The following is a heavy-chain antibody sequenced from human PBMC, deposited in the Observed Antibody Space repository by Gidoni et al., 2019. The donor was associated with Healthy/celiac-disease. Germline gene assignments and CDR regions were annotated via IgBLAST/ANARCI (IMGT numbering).Heavy chain of an antibody. CDR2: ISYDGSNK. J-gene: IGHJ4*02. CDR1: GFTFSSYA. Sequence: QVQLVESGGGVVQPGRSLRLSCAASGFTFSSYAMHWVRQAPGKGLEWVAVISYDGSNKYYADSVKGRFTISRDNSKNTLYLQMNSLRAEDTAVYYCAGVYGDYGGDYWGQGTLVTVSS. CDR3: AGVYGDYGGDY. D-gene: IGHD4-17*01. V-gene: IGHV3-30*04.